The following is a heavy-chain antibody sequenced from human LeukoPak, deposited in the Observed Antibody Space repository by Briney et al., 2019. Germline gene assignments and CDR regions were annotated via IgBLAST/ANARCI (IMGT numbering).Heavy chain of an antibody. CDR1: GGSISSYY. J-gene: IGHJ4*02. CDR2: IYYSGST. CDR3: AREGGCSSTSCYPDY. V-gene: IGHV4-59*01. Sequence: PSETLSLACTVSGGSISSYYWSWIRQPPGKGLEWIGYIYYSGSTNYNPSLKSRVTISVDTSKNQFSLKLSSVTAADTAVYYCAREGGCSSTSCYPDYWGQGTLVTVSS. D-gene: IGHD2-2*01.